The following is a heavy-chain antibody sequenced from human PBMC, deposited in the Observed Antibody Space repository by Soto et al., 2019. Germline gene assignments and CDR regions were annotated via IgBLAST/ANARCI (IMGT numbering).Heavy chain of an antibody. CDR2: ITSSSRTI. CDR3: ARGRVGTAYFDY. D-gene: IGHD2-21*02. V-gene: IGHV3-48*02. Sequence: GGSLRLSCAASGFTVTSKSMNWVRKATGKGLEWISYITSSSRTIHYADSVKGRFTISRDTARNSLFLQMTSLRDDDTAVYYCARGRVGTAYFDYWGHGTLFTVSS. CDR1: GFTVTSKS. J-gene: IGHJ4*01.